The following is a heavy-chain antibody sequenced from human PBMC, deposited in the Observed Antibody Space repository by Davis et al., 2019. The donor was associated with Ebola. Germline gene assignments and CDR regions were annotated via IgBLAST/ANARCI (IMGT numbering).Heavy chain of an antibody. Sequence: ASVKVSCKASGYTFTTYAMNWVRQAPGQGLEWMGIINPSGGSTSYAQKFQGRVTMTRDTSTSTVYMELSSLRSEDTAVYYCARGGIAVAAPGAFDIWGQGTMVTVSS. V-gene: IGHV1-46*03. CDR3: ARGGIAVAAPGAFDI. D-gene: IGHD6-19*01. CDR1: GYTFTTYA. J-gene: IGHJ3*02. CDR2: INPSGGST.